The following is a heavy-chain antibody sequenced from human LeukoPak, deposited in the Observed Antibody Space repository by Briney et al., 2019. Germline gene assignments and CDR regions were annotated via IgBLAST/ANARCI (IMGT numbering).Heavy chain of an antibody. D-gene: IGHD1-14*01. CDR3: ARDISGEPLLDGAVDY. J-gene: IGHJ4*02. CDR2: ISAYNGNT. Sequence: ASVKVSCKASGGTFSSYAISWVRQAPGQGLEWMGWISAYNGNTNYAQKLQGRVTMTTDTSTSTAYMELRSLRSDDTAVYYCARDISGEPLLDGAVDYWGQGTLVTVSS. CDR1: GGTFSSYA. V-gene: IGHV1-18*01.